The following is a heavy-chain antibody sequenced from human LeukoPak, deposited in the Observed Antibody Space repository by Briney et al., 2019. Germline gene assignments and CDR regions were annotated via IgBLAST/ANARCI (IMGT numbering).Heavy chain of an antibody. CDR2: ISAYNGNT. CDR1: GYTFTSYG. J-gene: IGHJ2*01. V-gene: IGHV1-18*01. CDR3: ARDLGSDYDFWSGYQNWYFDL. Sequence: GASVKVSCKASGYTFTSYGISWVRQAPGQGLEWMGWISAYNGNTNYAQKLQGRVTMTTDTSTSTAYMELRSLRSDDTAVYYCARDLGSDYDFWSGYQNWYFDLWGRGTLVTVSS. D-gene: IGHD3-3*01.